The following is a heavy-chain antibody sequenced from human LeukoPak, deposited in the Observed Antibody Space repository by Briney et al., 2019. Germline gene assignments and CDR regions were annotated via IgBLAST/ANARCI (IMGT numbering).Heavy chain of an antibody. D-gene: IGHD3-10*01. CDR3: ARVFGEFSPRGGYWFDP. CDR2: IYYSGST. Sequence: SETLSLTCTVSGGSISSSSYYWGWIRQPPGKGLEWIGSIYYSGSTYYNPSLKSRVTISVDTSKNQFSPKLSSVTAADTAVYYCARVFGEFSPRGGYWFDPWGQGTLVTVSS. J-gene: IGHJ5*02. V-gene: IGHV4-39*07. CDR1: GGSISSSSYY.